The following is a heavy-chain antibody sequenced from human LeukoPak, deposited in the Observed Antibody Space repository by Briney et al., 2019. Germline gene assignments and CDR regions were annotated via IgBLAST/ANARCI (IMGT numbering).Heavy chain of an antibody. CDR3: ARGGDSSSWSVYYYYYMDV. J-gene: IGHJ6*03. V-gene: IGHV1-69*13. CDR2: IIPIFGTA. D-gene: IGHD6-13*01. Sequence: GASVKVSCEASEGTFSSYAISWVRQAPGQGLEWMRGIIPIFGTANYAQKFQGRVTITADESTSTAYMELSSLRSEDTAVYYCARGGDSSSWSVYYYYYMDVWGKGTTVTVSS. CDR1: EGTFSSYA.